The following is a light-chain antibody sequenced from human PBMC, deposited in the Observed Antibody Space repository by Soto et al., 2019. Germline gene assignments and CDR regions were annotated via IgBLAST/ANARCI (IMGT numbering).Light chain of an antibody. CDR1: QSVNRY. J-gene: IGKJ1*01. V-gene: IGKV3-11*01. Sequence: EIVLTQSPATLSLSPGERATLSCWASQSVNRYLVWYQQKPCQAPRLLMYDASKRATGIPARFSGSGSGTDFTLTISSLEPEDFAVYYCQQRDIWPWTFGQGTKVEIK. CDR2: DAS. CDR3: QQRDIWPWT.